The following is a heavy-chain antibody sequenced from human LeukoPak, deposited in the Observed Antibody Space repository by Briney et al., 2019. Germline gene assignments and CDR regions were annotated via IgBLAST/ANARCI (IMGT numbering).Heavy chain of an antibody. Sequence: PGGSLRLSCAASGFTVSDNYMTWVRQAPGKGLEWVSIIYGGSTYYADSVKGRFTISRDNSKNTVYLQMNSLRAEDTAVYYCARDFEGVHRTTNSYTYYYMDVRGKGTTVIVSS. CDR3: ARDFEGVHRTTNSYTYYYMDV. CDR1: GFTVSDNY. V-gene: IGHV3-53*01. J-gene: IGHJ6*03. D-gene: IGHD2/OR15-2a*01. CDR2: IYGGST.